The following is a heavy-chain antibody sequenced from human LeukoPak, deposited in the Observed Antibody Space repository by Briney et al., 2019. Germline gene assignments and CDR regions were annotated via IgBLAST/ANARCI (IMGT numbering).Heavy chain of an antibody. CDR2: ISAYNGNT. Sequence: GASVKVSCKASGYTFTSYGISWVRQAPGQGLEWMGWISAYNGNTNYAQKLQGRVTMTTDTSTSTAYMELSSLRSEDMAVYYCARDPHYCSGGSCYFGGPSWFDPWGQGTLVTVSS. D-gene: IGHD2-15*01. V-gene: IGHV1-18*03. J-gene: IGHJ5*02. CDR3: ARDPHYCSGGSCYFGGPSWFDP. CDR1: GYTFTSYG.